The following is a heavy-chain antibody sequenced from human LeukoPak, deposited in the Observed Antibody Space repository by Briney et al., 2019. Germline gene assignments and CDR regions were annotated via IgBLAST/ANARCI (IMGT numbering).Heavy chain of an antibody. CDR1: GGSISSYY. V-gene: IGHV4-59*01. Sequence: SETLSLTCTVSGGSISSYYWSWIRQPPGKGLEWIGYIYYSGSANYNPSLKSRVTISVDTSKNQFSPKLSSVTAADTAVYYCARDRYSGYSYGSYYYYGMDVWGQGTTVTVSS. CDR3: ARDRYSGYSYGSYYYYGMDV. D-gene: IGHD5-18*01. CDR2: IYYSGSA. J-gene: IGHJ6*02.